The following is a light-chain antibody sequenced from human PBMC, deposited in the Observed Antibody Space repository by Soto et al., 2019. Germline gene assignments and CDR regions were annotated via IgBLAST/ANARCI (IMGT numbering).Light chain of an antibody. V-gene: IGKV3-20*01. CDR3: QQYRNSRHT. CDR1: QSVSSSY. J-gene: IGKJ2*01. CDR2: GAS. Sequence: EIVLTQSPGTLSLSPGERATLSCRASQSVSSSYLAWYQQKPGQAPRLLIYGASSRATGIPDRFSGSGSGTDFTLTITSREPEDSAVYYCQQYRNSRHTFGQGTKLEIK.